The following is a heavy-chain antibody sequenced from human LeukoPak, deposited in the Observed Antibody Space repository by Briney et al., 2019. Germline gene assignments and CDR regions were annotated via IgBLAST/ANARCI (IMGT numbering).Heavy chain of an antibody. CDR3: ARGSPYCSGTSCYPLGDY. V-gene: IGHV4-59*01. CDR2: IYYSGST. CDR1: GGSISSYY. D-gene: IGHD2-2*01. J-gene: IGHJ4*02. Sequence: SETLSLTCTVSGGSISSYYWSWIRQPPGKGLEWIGYIYYSGSTNYNPSLKGRVTISVDTSKNQFSLKLSSVAAADTAVYYCARGSPYCSGTSCYPLGDYWGQGTLVTVSS.